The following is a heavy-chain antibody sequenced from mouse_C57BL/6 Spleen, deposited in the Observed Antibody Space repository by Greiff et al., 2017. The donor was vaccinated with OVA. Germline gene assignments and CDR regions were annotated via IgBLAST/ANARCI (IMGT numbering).Heavy chain of an antibody. Sequence: EVKLQQSGPELVKPGASVKISCKASGYSFTGYYMNWVKQSPEKSLEWIGEINPSTGGTTYNQKFKAKATLTVDKSSSTAYMQLKSLTSEDSAVYYCARDPNWDVGAFDYWGQGTTLTVSS. CDR3: ARDPNWDVGAFDY. V-gene: IGHV1-42*01. J-gene: IGHJ2*01. CDR2: INPSTGGT. D-gene: IGHD4-1*02. CDR1: GYSFTGYY.